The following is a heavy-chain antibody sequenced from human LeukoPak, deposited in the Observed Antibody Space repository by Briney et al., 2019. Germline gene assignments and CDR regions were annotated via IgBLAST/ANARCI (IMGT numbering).Heavy chain of an antibody. CDR1: GGSISSYY. J-gene: IGHJ4*02. CDR2: INHSGST. Sequence: SETLSLTCTVSGGSISSYYWSWIRQPPGKGLEWIGEINHSGSTNYNPSLKSRVTISVDTSKNQFSLKLSSVTAADTAVYYCARRPILWFGELLSTFDYWGQGTLVTVSS. CDR3: ARRPILWFGELLSTFDY. D-gene: IGHD3-10*01. V-gene: IGHV4-34*01.